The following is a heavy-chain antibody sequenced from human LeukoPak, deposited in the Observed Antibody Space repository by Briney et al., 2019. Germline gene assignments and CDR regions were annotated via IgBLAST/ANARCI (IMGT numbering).Heavy chain of an antibody. J-gene: IGHJ4*02. CDR3: VRVYYYGSGSSLGYFDY. V-gene: IGHV3-74*01. CDR1: GFTFSSYR. Sequence: GGSLRLSCAASGFTFSSYRMHWVRQAPGKGLVWVSRINSDGSSTSYADSVKGRFTISRDNAKNTLYLQMNSLRAEDTAVYYCVRVYYYGSGSSLGYFDYWGQGTLVTVSS. CDR2: INSDGSST. D-gene: IGHD3-10*01.